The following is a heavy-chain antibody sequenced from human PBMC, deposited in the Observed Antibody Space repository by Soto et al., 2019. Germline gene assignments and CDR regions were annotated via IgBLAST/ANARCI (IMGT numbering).Heavy chain of an antibody. V-gene: IGHV4-39*01. CDR2: IYYSGST. Sequence: QLQLQESGPGLVKPSETLSLTCTVSGGSISSSSYYWGWIRQPPGKGLEWIGSIYYSGSTYYNPSPQGRVXPXVXXSKHPFPLKLRPGTGADTAVYFCARHLHPITISQGWGQGTLVTVSS. CDR3: ARHLHPITISQG. D-gene: IGHD3-3*01. CDR1: GGSISSSSYY. J-gene: IGHJ4*02.